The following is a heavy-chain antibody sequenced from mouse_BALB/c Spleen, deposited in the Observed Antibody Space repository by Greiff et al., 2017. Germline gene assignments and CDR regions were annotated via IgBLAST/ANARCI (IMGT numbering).Heavy chain of an antibody. J-gene: IGHJ2*01. CDR2: IDTTDSYT. CDR3: ATGNYFDY. CDR1: GYTFTDYW. Sequence: QVQLQQPGAELVMPGASVKMSCKASGYTFTDYWMHWVKPRPGQGLEWIGAIDTTDSYTSHNQKFKGKATLTVDESSSTAYMQLSSLTSEDSAVYYCATGNYFDYWGQGTTLTVST. V-gene: IGHV1-69*01. D-gene: IGHD4-1*01.